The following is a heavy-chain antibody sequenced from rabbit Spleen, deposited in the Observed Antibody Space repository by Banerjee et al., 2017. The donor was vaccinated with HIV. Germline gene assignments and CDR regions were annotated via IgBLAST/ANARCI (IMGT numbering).Heavy chain of an antibody. CDR1: GFSFRSSYY. V-gene: IGHV1S40*01. CDR2: IYTGSSGRA. J-gene: IGHJ4*01. CDR3: ARSSSPYWVFAYFNL. Sequence: QSLEESGGDLVQPGAALTLTCTASGFSFRSSYYMCWVRQAPGKGLEWIACIYTGSSGRAYSTKWAKGRFTLSKNSSNTVTLQMTSLTAADTAAYFCARSSSPYWVFAYFNLWGPGSLVTVS. D-gene: IGHD1-1*01.